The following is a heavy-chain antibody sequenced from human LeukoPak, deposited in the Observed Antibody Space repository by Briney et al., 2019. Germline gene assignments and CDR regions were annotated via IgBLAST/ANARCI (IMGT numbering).Heavy chain of an antibody. D-gene: IGHD6-13*01. J-gene: IGHJ4*02. V-gene: IGHV1-2*02. Sequence: ASVKVSCKASGYIFTGYYVHWVRQAPGQGLEWMGWINPNSGGTNYAQKFQGRVTMTGDTSISTAYMELSSLRSDDTAVYYCASRKQQLVRSGHSFDYWGQGTLVTVSS. CDR3: ASRKQQLVRSGHSFDY. CDR1: GYIFTGYY. CDR2: INPNSGGT.